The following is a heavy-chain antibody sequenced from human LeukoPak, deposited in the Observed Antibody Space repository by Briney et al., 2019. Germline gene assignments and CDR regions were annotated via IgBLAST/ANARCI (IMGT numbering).Heavy chain of an antibody. CDR2: IIPIFGTA. V-gene: IGHV1-69*01. D-gene: IGHD1-26*01. J-gene: IGHJ5*02. CDR1: GGTFSSYA. Sequence: SVKVSCKASGGTFSSYAISWVRLAPGQGLEWMGGIIPIFGTANYAQKFQGRVTITADESTSTAYMELSSLRSEDTAVYYCARAKWELVRGVNWFDPWGQGTLVTVSS. CDR3: ARAKWELVRGVNWFDP.